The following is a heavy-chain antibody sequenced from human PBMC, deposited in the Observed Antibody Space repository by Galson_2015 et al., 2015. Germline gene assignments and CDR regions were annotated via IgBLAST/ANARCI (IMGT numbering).Heavy chain of an antibody. J-gene: IGHJ6*02. Sequence: SLRLSGAASGFTFSSYAMHWVRQGPGKGLEWVAVISYDGSNKYYADSVKGRFTISRDNSKNTLYLQMNSLRAEDTAVYYCARGPYYDLFGDGMDVWGQGTTVTVSS. CDR1: GFTFSSYA. CDR2: ISYDGSNK. CDR3: ARGPYYDLFGDGMDV. D-gene: IGHD3-22*01. V-gene: IGHV3-30-3*01.